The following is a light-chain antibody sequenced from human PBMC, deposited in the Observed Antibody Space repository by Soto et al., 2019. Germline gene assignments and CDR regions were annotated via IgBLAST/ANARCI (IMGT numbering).Light chain of an antibody. CDR2: LNSDGSH. CDR3: QTWGTGIQV. V-gene: IGLV4-69*01. CDR1: SGHSNYA. J-gene: IGLJ2*01. Sequence: QSVLTQSPSASASLGASVKLTCTLSSGHSNYAIAWHQQQPEKGPRYLMKLNSDGSHSKGGGIPDRFSGSSSGAERYLTISSLQSEDEADYYCQTWGTGIQVFGGGTKVTVL.